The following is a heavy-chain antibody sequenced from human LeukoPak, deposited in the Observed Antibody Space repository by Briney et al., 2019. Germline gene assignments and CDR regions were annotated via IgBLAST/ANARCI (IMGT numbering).Heavy chain of an antibody. CDR1: GGSINRSTYY. Sequence: SETLSLTCTVSGGSINRSTYYWGWIRQSPGKGLEWIGSIYYSGSSYYNPSLKSRVTISVDTSKNQFSLKLSSVTAADTAVYYCARDVGPDFWSGYKGDWFDPWGQGTLVTVSS. CDR2: IYYSGSS. D-gene: IGHD3-3*01. J-gene: IGHJ5*02. V-gene: IGHV4-39*07. CDR3: ARDVGPDFWSGYKGDWFDP.